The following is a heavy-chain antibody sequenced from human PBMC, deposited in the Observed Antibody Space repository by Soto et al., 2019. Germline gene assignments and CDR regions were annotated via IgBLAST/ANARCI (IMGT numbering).Heavy chain of an antibody. Sequence: PGGSLRLSCTASGLTFTSYAIHWVRQAPGKGLEWVSVISEDGGNKYFAESVRGRFLTSRDNSKNTVYLQMSSLRPEDTAVYFCARRLTTTVSALGYWGQGTLVTVSS. CDR1: GLTFTSYA. J-gene: IGHJ4*02. CDR3: ARRLTTTVSALGY. V-gene: IGHV3-30-3*01. D-gene: IGHD4-4*01. CDR2: ISEDGGNK.